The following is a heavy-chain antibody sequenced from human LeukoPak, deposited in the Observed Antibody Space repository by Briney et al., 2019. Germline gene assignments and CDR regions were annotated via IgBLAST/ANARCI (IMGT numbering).Heavy chain of an antibody. V-gene: IGHV3-23*01. Sequence: GGSLRLSCAASGFPLSSYAMSWVRQAPGKGLEWVSAISGSGGSTYYADSVKGRFTISRDNSKNTLYLQMNSLRAEDTAVYYCAKDRPTVTTLYYYYYYMDVWGKGTTVTISS. CDR3: AKDRPTVTTLYYYYYYMDV. CDR1: GFPLSSYA. J-gene: IGHJ6*03. D-gene: IGHD4-17*01. CDR2: ISGSGGST.